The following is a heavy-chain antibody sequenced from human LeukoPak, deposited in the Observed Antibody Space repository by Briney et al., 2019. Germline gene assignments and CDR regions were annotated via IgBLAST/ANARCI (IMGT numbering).Heavy chain of an antibody. V-gene: IGHV3-74*01. CDR3: ARDRGADTAAYTYYFDY. D-gene: IGHD5-18*01. CDR1: GFTLSSYW. J-gene: IGHJ4*02. CDR2: INSDASIT. Sequence: GGSLRLSCAASGFTLSSYWMHWVRQAPGKGVVWVSRINSDASITAYADSVKGRFSISRDNAKNSLYLQMNSLRAEDTAVYYCARDRGADTAAYTYYFDYWGQGTLVTVSS.